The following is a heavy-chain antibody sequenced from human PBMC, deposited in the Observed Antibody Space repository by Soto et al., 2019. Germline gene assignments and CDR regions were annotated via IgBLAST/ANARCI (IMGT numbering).Heavy chain of an antibody. CDR1: GFTFGDYA. D-gene: IGHD4-4*01. CDR2: IRSKAYGGTT. J-gene: IGHJ6*02. CDR3: TRPMTTVTTRGLTYYYYGMDV. Sequence: GSLRLSCTASGFTFGDYAMSWVRQAPGKGLEWVGFIRSKAYGGTTEYAASVKGRFTISRDDSKSIAYLQMNSLKTEDTAVYYCTRPMTTVTTRGLTYYYYGMDVWGQGTTVTVSS. V-gene: IGHV3-49*04.